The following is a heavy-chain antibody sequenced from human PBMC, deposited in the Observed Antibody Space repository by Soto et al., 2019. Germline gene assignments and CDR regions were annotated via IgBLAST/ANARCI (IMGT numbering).Heavy chain of an antibody. D-gene: IGHD2-15*01. CDR3: ARGLGYCNVGSCSGAFDM. Sequence: EVQLVESGGGLVKPGGSLRLSCTASGLSFSSDSMNWVRQAPGKGLEWVSSISGSSSDIYYADSVKGRFTISRDNAKNSVYLQMNSLRAEDTAVAYCARGLGYCNVGSCSGAFDMWGQGTMVTVSS. V-gene: IGHV3-21*01. J-gene: IGHJ3*02. CDR1: GLSFSSDS. CDR2: ISGSSSDI.